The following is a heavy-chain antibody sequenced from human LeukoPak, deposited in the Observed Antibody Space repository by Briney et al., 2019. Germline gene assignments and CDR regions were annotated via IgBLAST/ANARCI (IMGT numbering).Heavy chain of an antibody. CDR1: GGSFSGYY. J-gene: IGHJ4*02. CDR2: INHSGST. V-gene: IGHV4-34*01. D-gene: IGHD6-13*01. CDR3: ARGQLGYSSSWYFDY. Sequence: PSETLSLTCAVYGGSFSGYYWSWIRQPPGKGLEWIGEINHSGSTYYNPSLKSRVTISVDTSKNQFSLKLSSVTAADTAVYYCARGQLGYSSSWYFDYWGQGTLVTVSS.